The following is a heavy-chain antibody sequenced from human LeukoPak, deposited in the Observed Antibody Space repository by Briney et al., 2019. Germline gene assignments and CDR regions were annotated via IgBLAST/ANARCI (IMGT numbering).Heavy chain of an antibody. J-gene: IGHJ4*02. CDR1: GFTFSSYE. CDR3: ASNYDYVWGSYRFDY. CDR2: ISSSGSTI. Sequence: PGGSLRLSCAASGFTFSSYEMNWVRQAPGKGMEWVSYISSSGSTIYYADSVKGRFTISRDNAKNSLYLQMNSLRAEDTAVYYCASNYDYVWGSYRFDYWGQGTLVTVSS. D-gene: IGHD3-16*02. V-gene: IGHV3-48*03.